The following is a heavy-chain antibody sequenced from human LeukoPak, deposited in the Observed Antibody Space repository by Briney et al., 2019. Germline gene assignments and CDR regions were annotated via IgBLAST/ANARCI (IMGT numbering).Heavy chain of an antibody. CDR2: INPNSGGT. Sequence: GASVKVSCKASGYTFTGYYTHWVRQAPGQGLEWMGWINPNSGGTNYAQKFQGRVTMTRDTSISTAYMELSRLRSDDTAVYYCARYYDSENWFDPWGQGTLVTVSS. CDR1: GYTFTGYY. V-gene: IGHV1-2*02. J-gene: IGHJ5*02. D-gene: IGHD3-22*01. CDR3: ARYYDSENWFDP.